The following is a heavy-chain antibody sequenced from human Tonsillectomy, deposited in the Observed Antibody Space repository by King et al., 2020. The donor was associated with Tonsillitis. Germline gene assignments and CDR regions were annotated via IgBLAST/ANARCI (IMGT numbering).Heavy chain of an antibody. Sequence: VQLVESGGGLVKPGGSLRLSCAASGFNFGSYSMIWVRKAPGKGLEWVSSISPSNSDIDDADSVKGRFTISRDNAKNSLFLQMNSLRAEDTAMYFCARNSCPYGVCYSDAFDIWGQGTMVSVSS. CDR1: GFNFGSYS. D-gene: IGHD2-8*01. CDR3: ARNSCPYGVCYSDAFDI. J-gene: IGHJ3*02. V-gene: IGHV3-21*01. CDR2: ISPSNSDI.